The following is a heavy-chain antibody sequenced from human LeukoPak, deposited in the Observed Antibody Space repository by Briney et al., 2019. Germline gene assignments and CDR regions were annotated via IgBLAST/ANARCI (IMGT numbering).Heavy chain of an antibody. J-gene: IGHJ4*02. CDR2: IYAPGDT. V-gene: IGHV3-66*01. Sequence: QPGGSLRLSCAASGYIVSSNHMNWVSQAPGKGLEWVSSIYAPGDTHYADSVKGRFTISRDHSKNTLYLQMNDLRVEETAVYYCASGEQHLILVYWGQGTLVTVSS. D-gene: IGHD2-21*01. CDR3: ASGEQHLILVY. CDR1: GYIVSSNH.